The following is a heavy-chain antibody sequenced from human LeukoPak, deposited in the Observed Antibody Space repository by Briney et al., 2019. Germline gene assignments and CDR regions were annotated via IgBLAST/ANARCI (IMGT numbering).Heavy chain of an antibody. CDR2: ISSSGSTI. CDR3: ARVSGGSYYYYMDV. J-gene: IGHJ6*03. V-gene: IGHV3-11*04. Sequence: GSLRLSCAASGFTFSDYCMSWIRQAPGKGLEWLSYISSSGSTIYYADSVKGRFTISRDNAKNSLYLQMNSLRAEDTAVYYCARVSGGSYYYYMDVWGKGTTVTVSS. CDR1: GFTFSDYC. D-gene: IGHD2-15*01.